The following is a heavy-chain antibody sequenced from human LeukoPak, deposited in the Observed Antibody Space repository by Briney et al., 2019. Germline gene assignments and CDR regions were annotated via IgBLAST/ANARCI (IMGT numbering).Heavy chain of an antibody. Sequence: SETLSLTCSVSGGSITNYHWTWIRQPPGKGLEWIGSIYYTGITNYSPSLKSRVTISVATSRNQFSLKLTSVTAADTAVYYCARITYYYCPSTNCYNWFDPWGQGTLVTVSS. CDR3: ARITYYYCPSTNCYNWFDP. V-gene: IGHV4-59*01. CDR1: GGSITNYH. J-gene: IGHJ5*02. CDR2: IYYTGIT. D-gene: IGHD2-2*01.